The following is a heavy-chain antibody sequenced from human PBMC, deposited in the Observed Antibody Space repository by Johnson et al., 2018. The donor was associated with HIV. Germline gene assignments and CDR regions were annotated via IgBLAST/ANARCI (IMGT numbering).Heavy chain of an antibody. V-gene: IGHV3-33*06. Sequence: VQLLESGGGVVQPGMSLRLSCAASGFTFSNYGMHWVRQAPGKGLEWVAVIWYDGSNKYYADSVKGRFTISRDNSKNTLYLQMNSLRAEDTAVYYCAKGRSMYYYDSSGWGGAFDIWGQGTMVTVSS. CDR1: GFTFSNYG. CDR2: IWYDGSNK. J-gene: IGHJ3*02. D-gene: IGHD3-22*01. CDR3: AKGRSMYYYDSSGWGGAFDI.